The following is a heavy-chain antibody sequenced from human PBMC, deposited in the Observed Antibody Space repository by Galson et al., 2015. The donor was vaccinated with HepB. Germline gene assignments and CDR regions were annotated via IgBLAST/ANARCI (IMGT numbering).Heavy chain of an antibody. Sequence: SVKVSCKASGYTFTSYYMHWVRQAPGQGLEWMGIINPSGGSTSYAQKFQGRVTMTRDTSTSTVYMELSSLRSEDTAVYYCARERAPYYDILTDNSPSFDPWGQGTLVTVSS. V-gene: IGHV1-46*01. CDR3: ARERAPYYDILTDNSPSFDP. CDR1: GYTFTSYY. D-gene: IGHD3-9*01. J-gene: IGHJ5*02. CDR2: INPSGGST.